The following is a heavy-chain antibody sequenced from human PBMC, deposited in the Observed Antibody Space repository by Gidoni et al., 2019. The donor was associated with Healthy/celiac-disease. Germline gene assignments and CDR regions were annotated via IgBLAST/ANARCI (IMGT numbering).Heavy chain of an antibody. CDR2: ISSSRHTI. CDR1: GSTFSSYE. D-gene: IGHD3-10*01. J-gene: IGHJ3*02. CDR3: ARDPGQGVTRFNGFDI. Sequence: EVQLLESGGGLVQPGGSLRHSCAASGSTFSSYEMNWVRKAPGKGLEWGSYISSSRHTISYADSVKSRFTLSRDDAKNSLYLQINSLRAEYTAVYYCARDPGQGVTRFNGFDIWGQGTMVTVSS. V-gene: IGHV3-48*03.